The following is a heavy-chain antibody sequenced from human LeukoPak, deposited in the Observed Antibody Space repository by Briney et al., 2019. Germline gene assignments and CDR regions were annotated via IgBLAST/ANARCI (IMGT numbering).Heavy chain of an antibody. J-gene: IGHJ4*02. CDR1: GFTFSSYS. V-gene: IGHV3-21*01. Sequence: GGSLRLSCAASGFTFSSYSMNWVRQAQGKGLEWVSSISSSSSYIYYADSVKGRFTISRDNAKNSLYLQMNSLRAEDTAVYYCARDRAPLVPFDYWGQGTLVTVSS. D-gene: IGHD6-6*01. CDR2: ISSSSSYI. CDR3: ARDRAPLVPFDY.